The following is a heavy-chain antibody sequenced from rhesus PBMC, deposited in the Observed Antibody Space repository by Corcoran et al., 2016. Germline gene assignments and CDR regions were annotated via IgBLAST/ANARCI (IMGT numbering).Heavy chain of an antibody. D-gene: IGHD3-34*01. Sequence: QVQLQESGPGLVKPSETLPLTCAVSGVTISSNFWACISQAPGKGLEWVGCSYENGGKTDYNPSLKSRVTISMDTSKNQFFLKLNSVTAADTAGYYCARGPLGGSGYWGQGVLVTVSS. J-gene: IGHJ4*01. CDR1: GVTISSNF. CDR2: SYENGGKT. V-gene: IGHV4S2*01. CDR3: ARGPLGGSGY.